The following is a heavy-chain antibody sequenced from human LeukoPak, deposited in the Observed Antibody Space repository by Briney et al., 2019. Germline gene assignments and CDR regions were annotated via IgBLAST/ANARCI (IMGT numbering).Heavy chain of an antibody. CDR1: GFSFNGYG. Sequence: GGSLRLSCEGSGFSFNGYGLHWVRQASGKGLEWIGRLRSKANYYATAYVESVKGRFIVSRDDSKRSAYLQMNDLKTEDTAVYYCTRSASVDIGGRPDFCYFDLWGRGTLVTVSS. CDR2: LRSKANYYAT. D-gene: IGHD1-26*01. V-gene: IGHV3-73*01. CDR3: TRSASVDIGGRPDFCYFDL. J-gene: IGHJ2*01.